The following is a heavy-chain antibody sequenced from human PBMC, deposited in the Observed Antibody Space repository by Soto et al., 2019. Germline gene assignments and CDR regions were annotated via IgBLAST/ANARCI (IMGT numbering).Heavy chain of an antibody. J-gene: IGHJ4*02. CDR3: ARDHCSSTSCYGEHFDY. CDR2: ISAYNGNT. V-gene: IGHV1-18*01. CDR1: GYTFTSYG. Sequence: GASVKVSCKASGYTFTSYGISWVRQAPGQGLEWMGWISAYNGNTNYAQKLQGRVTMTTDTSTSTAYMELRSLRSDDTAVYYCARDHCSSTSCYGEHFDYWGQGTLVTVSS. D-gene: IGHD2-2*01.